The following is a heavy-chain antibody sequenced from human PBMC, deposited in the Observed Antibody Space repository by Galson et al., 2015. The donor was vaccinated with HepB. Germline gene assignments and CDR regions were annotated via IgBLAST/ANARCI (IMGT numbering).Heavy chain of an antibody. J-gene: IGHJ4*02. V-gene: IGHV3-30*17. CDR2: IAHDGKTE. Sequence: SPRLSCAASGFTFSSYAVHWVRQAPGKGLEWVAVIAHDGKTEYYADSVRSRFTISRDNSNNTLYLQLNSPRLEDTAVYYCARSITMVRINTPDYWGQGTLVIVSS. CDR3: ARSITMVRINTPDY. CDR1: GFTFSSYA. D-gene: IGHD3-10*01.